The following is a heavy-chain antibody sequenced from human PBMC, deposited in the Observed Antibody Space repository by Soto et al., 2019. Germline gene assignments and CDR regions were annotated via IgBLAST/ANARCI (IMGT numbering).Heavy chain of an antibody. V-gene: IGHV4-39*02. CDR3: AIPPPIEVAGPDY. CDR2: IGDDGRV. D-gene: IGHD3-22*01. CDR1: GGSISGSPYH. Sequence: NPSETLSLTCTVSGGSISGSPYHWGWIRQPPGKGLEWIGSIGDDGRVYYNPSLRGRATLLVDTSNNRLSLNLNSVTAADTAVYYCAIPPPIEVAGPDYWGQGILVTASS. J-gene: IGHJ4*02.